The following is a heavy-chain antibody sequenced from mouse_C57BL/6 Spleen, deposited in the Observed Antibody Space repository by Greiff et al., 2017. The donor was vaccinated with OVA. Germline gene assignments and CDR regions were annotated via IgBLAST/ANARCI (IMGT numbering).Heavy chain of an antibody. V-gene: IGHV1-15*01. CDR2: IDPETGGT. CDR1: GYTFTDYE. Sequence: QVQLQQSGAELVRPGASVTLSCKASGYTFTDYEMHWVKQTPVHGLEWNGAIDPETGGTAYNQKFKGKAILTADKSSSTAYMELRSLTSEDSAVYYCTRRGYDYDYAMDYWGQGTSVTVSS. CDR3: TRRGYDYDYAMDY. D-gene: IGHD2-4*01. J-gene: IGHJ4*01.